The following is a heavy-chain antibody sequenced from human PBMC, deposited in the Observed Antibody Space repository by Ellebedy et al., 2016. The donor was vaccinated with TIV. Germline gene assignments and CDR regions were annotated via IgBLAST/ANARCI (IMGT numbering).Heavy chain of an antibody. V-gene: IGHV4-34*01. Sequence: MPSETLSLTCAVYGASFSGYYWSWIRQPPGKGLEWIGEINHSGSTNYNPSLKSRVTISVDTSKNQFSLKLSSVTAADTAVYYCARIQPEDWFDPWGQGTLVTVSS. CDR3: ARIQPEDWFDP. D-gene: IGHD5-18*01. CDR2: INHSGST. J-gene: IGHJ5*02. CDR1: GASFSGYY.